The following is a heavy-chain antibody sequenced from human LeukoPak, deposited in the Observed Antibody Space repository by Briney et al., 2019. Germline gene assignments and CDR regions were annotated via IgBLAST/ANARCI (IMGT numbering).Heavy chain of an antibody. J-gene: IGHJ4*02. D-gene: IGHD3-9*01. CDR1: GFTFSSYS. CDR3: AKIKPKYYDILTGYPYYFDY. Sequence: GGSLRLSCAASGFTFSSYSMNWVRQAPGKGLEWVSSISSSSSYIYYADSVKGRFTISRDNAKNSLYLQMNSLRAEDTAVYYCAKIKPKYYDILTGYPYYFDYWGQGTLVTVSS. V-gene: IGHV3-21*04. CDR2: ISSSSSYI.